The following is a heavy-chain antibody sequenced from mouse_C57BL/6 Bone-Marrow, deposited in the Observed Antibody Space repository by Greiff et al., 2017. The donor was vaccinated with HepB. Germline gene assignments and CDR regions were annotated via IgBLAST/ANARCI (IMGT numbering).Heavy chain of an antibody. Sequence: VQLQQSGPELVKPGASVKMSCKASGYTFTDYNMHWVKQSHGKSLEWIGYINPNNGGTSYNQKFKGKATLTVNKSSSTAYMELRSLTSEDSSVYYCARGGAFAPYDSNYDYARDYWGQGTSVTVSS. V-gene: IGHV1-22*01. D-gene: IGHD2-5*01. CDR3: ARGGAFAPYDSNYDYARDY. CDR2: INPNNGGT. J-gene: IGHJ4*01. CDR1: GYTFTDYN.